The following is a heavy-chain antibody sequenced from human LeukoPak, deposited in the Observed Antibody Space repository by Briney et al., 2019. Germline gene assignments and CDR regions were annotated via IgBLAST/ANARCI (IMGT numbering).Heavy chain of an antibody. CDR2: ISGSGGST. CDR3: AKDGGTSWPHDYGMDV. J-gene: IGHJ6*02. V-gene: IGHV3-23*01. CDR1: GFTFSSYA. D-gene: IGHD2-2*01. Sequence: GGSLRLSCAASGFTFSSYAMSWVRQAPGKGLEWVSAISGSGGSTYYADSVEGRFTISRDNSKNTLYLQMNSLRAEDTAVYYCAKDGGTSWPHDYGMDVWGQGTTVTVSS.